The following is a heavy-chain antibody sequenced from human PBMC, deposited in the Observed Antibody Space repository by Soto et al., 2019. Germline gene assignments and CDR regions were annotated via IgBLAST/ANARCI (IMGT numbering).Heavy chain of an antibody. CDR2: ISCCGGTT. CDR1: VFNFNKYA. V-gene: IGHV3-23*01. CDR3: AKADGQQWLLPHLEN. D-gene: IGHD6-19*01. Sequence: EVQLLESGGGLVRPGESLRLSCAASVFNFNKYAMSWVRQAPGEGLEWVSGISCCGGTTSYADSVKGRFTIASDDAKYTLYLDMNSLRVEDTAEYYCAKADGQQWLLPHLENWGRGTLVTVS. J-gene: IGHJ4*02.